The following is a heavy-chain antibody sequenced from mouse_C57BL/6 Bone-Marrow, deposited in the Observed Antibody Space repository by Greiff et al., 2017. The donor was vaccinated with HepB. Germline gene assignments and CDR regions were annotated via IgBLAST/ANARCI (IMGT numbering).Heavy chain of an antibody. CDR1: GYTFTSYW. CDR3: AYYYGSSHWYFDV. Sequence: VQLQQPGAELVKPGASVKVSCKASGYTFTSYWMHWVKQRPGQGLEWIGRIHPSDSDTNYNQKFKGKGTLTVDKSSSTAYMQLSSLTSEDSAVYYCAYYYGSSHWYFDVWGTGTTVTVSS. D-gene: IGHD1-1*01. J-gene: IGHJ1*03. CDR2: IHPSDSDT. V-gene: IGHV1-74*01.